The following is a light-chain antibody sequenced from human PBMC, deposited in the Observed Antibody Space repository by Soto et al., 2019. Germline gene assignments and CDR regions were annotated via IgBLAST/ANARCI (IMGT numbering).Light chain of an antibody. V-gene: IGKV3-15*01. CDR2: GAS. J-gene: IGKJ4*01. CDR1: QSISSN. CDR3: QHYNNWPPLT. Sequence: EIVMTPSPATLSLSPGERATLSRRASQSISSNLAWYQQKPGQAPRLLIYGASTRAPDIPARFSGSGSGTEFTLTISSLQSADFAVYYCQHYNNWPPLTFGGGTKVDIK.